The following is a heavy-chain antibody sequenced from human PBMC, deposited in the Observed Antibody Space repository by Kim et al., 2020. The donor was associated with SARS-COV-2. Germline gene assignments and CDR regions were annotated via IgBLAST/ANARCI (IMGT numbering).Heavy chain of an antibody. CDR1: GYTFTSYD. CDR3: ARGRGMLAYTIFGVLYYYFDY. J-gene: IGHJ4*02. V-gene: IGHV1-8*01. D-gene: IGHD3-10*01. CDR2: MNPNSGNT. Sequence: ASVKVSCKASGYTFTSYDINWVRQATGQGLEWMGWMNPNSGNTGYAQKFQGRVTMTRNTSISTAYMELSSLRSEDTAVYYCARGRGMLAYTIFGVLYYYFDYWGQGTLVTVSS.